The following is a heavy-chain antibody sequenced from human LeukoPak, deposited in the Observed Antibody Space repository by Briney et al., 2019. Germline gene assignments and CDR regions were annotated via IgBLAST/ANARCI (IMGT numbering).Heavy chain of an antibody. CDR2: IYTSGST. Sequence: SETLSLTCTVSGGSISSGSYYWSWIRQPAGKGLEWIGRIYTSGSTNYNPSLKSRVTISVDTSKNQFSLKLSSVTAADTAVYYCARGVGFGGIYYYMDVWGKGTTVTVSS. CDR3: ARGVGFGGIYYYMDV. CDR1: GGSISSGSYY. J-gene: IGHJ6*03. D-gene: IGHD3-10*01. V-gene: IGHV4-61*02.